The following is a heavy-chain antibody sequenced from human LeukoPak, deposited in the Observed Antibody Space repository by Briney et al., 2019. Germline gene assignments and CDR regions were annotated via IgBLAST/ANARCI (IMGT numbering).Heavy chain of an antibody. CDR3: ATDRVYRSSGRSWGFFDY. CDR2: FDSENNKM. Sequence: GSVRVSCKLSGYSLSDLSIRWVREAPGEGLEWMGGFDSENNKMVYSQKFQGRVTMTEDTSADTAYMELTSLRSEDTAVYFCATDRVYRSSGRSWGFFDYWGQGTLVIVSS. CDR1: GYSLSDLS. J-gene: IGHJ4*02. V-gene: IGHV1-24*01. D-gene: IGHD6-19*01.